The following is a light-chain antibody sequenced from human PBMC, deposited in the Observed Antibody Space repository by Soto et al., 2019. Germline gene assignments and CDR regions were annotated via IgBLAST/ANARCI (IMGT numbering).Light chain of an antibody. CDR2: DAS. Sequence: DIQMTQSPSTLSASVGDRVTITCRSSQSISGYLAWYQQKPGKAPKLLIYDASSLESGVPSRFSGSGSGTDFTLTISSLQPDDFATYYCQQYSDSSGAFGQGTKVDIK. CDR3: QQYSDSSGA. J-gene: IGKJ1*01. V-gene: IGKV1-5*01. CDR1: QSISGY.